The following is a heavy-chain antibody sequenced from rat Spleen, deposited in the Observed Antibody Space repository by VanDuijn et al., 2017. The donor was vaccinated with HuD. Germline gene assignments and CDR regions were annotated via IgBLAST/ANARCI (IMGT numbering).Heavy chain of an antibody. V-gene: IGHV5S23*01. CDR1: GFTFSNYD. D-gene: IGHD1-10*01. CDR2: ISTGGGNT. J-gene: IGHJ3*01. CDR3: ARHSIYNNYGWFAY. Sequence: EVQLVESGGGLVQPGRSLKLSCAASGFTFSNYDMAWVRQAPTKGLEWVASISTGGGNTYYRDSVKGRFTISRDNAKSTLYLQMDSLRSEDPATYSFARHSIYNNYGWFAYWGQGTLVTVSS.